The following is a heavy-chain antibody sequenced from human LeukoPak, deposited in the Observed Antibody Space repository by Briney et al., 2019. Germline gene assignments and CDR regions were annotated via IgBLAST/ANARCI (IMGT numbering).Heavy chain of an antibody. J-gene: IGHJ4*02. CDR3: ARDGDVYKSGWYRGGFDF. D-gene: IGHD6-19*01. CDR1: GGSISSYY. V-gene: IGHV4-59*12. Sequence: SETLSLTCTVSGGSISSYYWSWIRQPPGKGLEWIGYIYYSGSTNYNPSLKSRVTISLDKSANQFSLTLTSVTAADTAFYYCARDGDVYKSGWYRGGFDFWGQGILVTVSS. CDR2: IYYSGST.